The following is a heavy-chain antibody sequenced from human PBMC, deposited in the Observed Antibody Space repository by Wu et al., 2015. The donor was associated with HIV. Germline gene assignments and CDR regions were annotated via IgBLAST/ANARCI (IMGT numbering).Heavy chain of an antibody. J-gene: IGHJ4*02. D-gene: IGHD6-19*01. Sequence: QVQLVQSGAEVKKPGASVKVPCKASGYTFSSYDINWVRQATGQGLEWMGWMNPRSGNTGYAQKFQGRVTMTRDTSITTAYMELSSLRSEDTAVYYCARQRAYTSGWYIFDYWGQGTLVTVSS. CDR2: MNPRSGNT. V-gene: IGHV1-8*01. CDR1: GYTFSSYD. CDR3: ARQRAYTSGWYIFDY.